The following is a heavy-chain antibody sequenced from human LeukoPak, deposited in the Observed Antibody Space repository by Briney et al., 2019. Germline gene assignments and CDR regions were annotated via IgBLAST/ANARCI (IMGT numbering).Heavy chain of an antibody. Sequence: SETLSLTCAVYGGSFSGYYWSWIRQPPGKGLEWIGEINHSGSTNYNPSLKSRVTISVDTSKNQFSLKLSSVTAADTAAYYCARGLRIWGQGTLVTVSS. J-gene: IGHJ4*02. CDR3: ARGLRI. CDR1: GGSFSGYY. V-gene: IGHV4-34*01. D-gene: IGHD4-17*01. CDR2: INHSGST.